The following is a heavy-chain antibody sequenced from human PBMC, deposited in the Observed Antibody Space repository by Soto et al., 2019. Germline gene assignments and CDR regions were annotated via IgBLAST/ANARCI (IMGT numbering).Heavy chain of an antibody. V-gene: IGHV4-39*01. Sequence: PSQTLFLTCSVSGGSISSSSYFWGWIRQPPGKGLEWIGSIYYSGSTYYNPSLKSRVTVSVDTSKNQFSLKLSSVTAADTAVYYCARHPSDFWFDPWGQGTLVTVSS. J-gene: IGHJ5*02. CDR2: IYYSGST. CDR3: ARHPSDFWFDP. D-gene: IGHD2-21*02. CDR1: GGSISSSSYF.